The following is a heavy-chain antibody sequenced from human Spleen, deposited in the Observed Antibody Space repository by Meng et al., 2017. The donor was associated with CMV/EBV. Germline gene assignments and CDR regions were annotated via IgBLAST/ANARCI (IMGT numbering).Heavy chain of an antibody. Sequence: SGYTFTSYGISWVRQAPGQGLEWMGWISAYNGNTNYAQKLQGRVTMTTDTSTSTAYMELRSLRSDDTAVYYCARDLCSSTSCSIDYWGQGTLVTVSS. D-gene: IGHD2-2*01. CDR2: ISAYNGNT. J-gene: IGHJ4*02. CDR3: ARDLCSSTSCSIDY. CDR1: GYTFTSYG. V-gene: IGHV1-18*01.